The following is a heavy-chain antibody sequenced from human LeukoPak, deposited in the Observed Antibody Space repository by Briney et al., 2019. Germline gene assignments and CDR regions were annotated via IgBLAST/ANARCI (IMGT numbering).Heavy chain of an antibody. V-gene: IGHV3-7*04. J-gene: IGHJ4*02. Sequence: TGGSLRLSCAASGFTFSNYAMNWVRQAPGKGLEWVAIIKQDGTEKYYVDSVKGRFTISRDNAKNSLYLQMSSLRAEDTAVYYCARGVGATHFDYWGQGTLVTVSS. CDR3: ARGVGATHFDY. CDR1: GFTFSNYA. CDR2: IKQDGTEK. D-gene: IGHD1-26*01.